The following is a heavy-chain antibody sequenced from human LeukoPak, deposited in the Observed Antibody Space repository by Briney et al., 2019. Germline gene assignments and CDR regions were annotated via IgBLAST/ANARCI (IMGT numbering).Heavy chain of an antibody. V-gene: IGHV4-39*07. CDR1: GGSISSSSYY. J-gene: IGHJ5*02. Sequence: SETLSLTCTVSGGSISSSSYYWGWIRQPPGKGLERIGSIYYSGSTYYNPSLKSRVTISVDTSKNQFSLKLSSVTAADTAVYYCASYSSSWYKRGGWFDPWGQGTLVTVSS. CDR3: ASYSSSWYKRGGWFDP. D-gene: IGHD6-13*01. CDR2: IYYSGST.